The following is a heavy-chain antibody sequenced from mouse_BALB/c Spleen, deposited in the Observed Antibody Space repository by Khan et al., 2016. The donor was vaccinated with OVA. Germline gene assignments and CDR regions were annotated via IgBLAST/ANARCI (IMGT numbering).Heavy chain of an antibody. D-gene: IGHD2-10*01. J-gene: IGHJ4*01. V-gene: IGHV2-6-1*01. Sequence: QVQLKESGPGLVAPSQSLSITCTISGFSLTNYWVYWVRQPPGKGLEWLVVIWSDGSTNYNSTLKSRLIISQHNSTSQVFLKMNSLQTDDAAIYYCARKTYYHYYIMDYWGQGISVTVSS. CDR1: GFSLTNYW. CDR3: ARKTYYHYYIMDY. CDR2: IWSDGST.